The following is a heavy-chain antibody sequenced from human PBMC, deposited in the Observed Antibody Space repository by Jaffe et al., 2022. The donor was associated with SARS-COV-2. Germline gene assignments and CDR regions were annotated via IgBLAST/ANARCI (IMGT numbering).Heavy chain of an antibody. CDR2: IYTSGST. CDR3: ARERDCSGGSCSRAPIDY. J-gene: IGHJ4*02. D-gene: IGHD2-15*01. V-gene: IGHV4-61*02. CDR1: GGSISSGSYY. Sequence: QVQLQESGPGLVKPSQTLSLTCTVSGGSISSGSYYWSWIRQPAGKGLEWIGRIYTSGSTNYNPSLKSRVTISVDTSKNQFSLKLSSVTAADTAVYYCARERDCSGGSCSRAPIDYWGQGTLVTVSS.